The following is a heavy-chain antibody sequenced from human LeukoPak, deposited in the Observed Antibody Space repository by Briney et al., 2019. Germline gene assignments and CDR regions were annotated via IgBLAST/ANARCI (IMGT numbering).Heavy chain of an antibody. D-gene: IGHD3-10*01. V-gene: IGHV1-2*02. J-gene: IGHJ4*02. CDR3: ARDSNYYGSGSYYNSDY. CDR1: GYTFTGYY. CDR2: INPHSGGT. Sequence: GSVKVSCKASGYTFTGYYIHWVRQAPGQGLEWMGWINPHSGGTSYAQNFQGRVTMTRDTSISTAYMDLSRLRSDDTAFYYCARDSNYYGSGSYYNSDYWGQGTLVTVSS.